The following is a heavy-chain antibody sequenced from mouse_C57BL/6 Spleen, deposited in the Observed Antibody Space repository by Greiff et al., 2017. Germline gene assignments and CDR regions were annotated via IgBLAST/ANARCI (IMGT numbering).Heavy chain of an antibody. V-gene: IGHV1-85*01. CDR1: GYTFTSYD. D-gene: IGHD2-4*01. J-gene: IGHJ3*01. CDR3: AREAEYDYDAARFAY. Sequence: QVQLQQSGPELVKPGASVKLSCKASGYTFTSYDINWVKQRPGQGLEWIGWIYPRDGSTKYNEKFKGKATLTVDTSSSTAYMELHSLTSEDSAVYFCAREAEYDYDAARFAYWGQGTLVTVSA. CDR2: IYPRDGST.